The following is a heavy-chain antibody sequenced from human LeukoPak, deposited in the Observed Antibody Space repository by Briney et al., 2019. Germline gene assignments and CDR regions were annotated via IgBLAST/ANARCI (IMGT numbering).Heavy chain of an antibody. V-gene: IGHV3-48*01. Sequence: GGSLRLSCAASGFTFSSYSMNWVRQAPGKGLEWVSYISSSSSTIYYADSVKGRFTISRDNAKNSLYLQMNSLRAEDTAVYYCARDRLENSYYYDSSGYILYYGMDVWGQGTTVTVSS. D-gene: IGHD3-22*01. J-gene: IGHJ6*02. CDR1: GFTFSSYS. CDR2: ISSSSSTI. CDR3: ARDRLENSYYYDSSGYILYYGMDV.